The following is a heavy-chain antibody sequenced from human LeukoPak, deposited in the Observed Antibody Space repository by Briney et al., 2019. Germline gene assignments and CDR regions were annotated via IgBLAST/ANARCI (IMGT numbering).Heavy chain of an antibody. J-gene: IGHJ5*02. CDR2: FDPEDGET. Sequence: ASVKVSCKVSGYTLTELSMHWVRQAPGKGLEWMGGFDPEDGETIYAQKFQGRVTMTEDTSTDIAYMELSSLRSEDTAVYYCATDRRDGTVVTARRSLVAAFDPWGQGTLVTVSS. V-gene: IGHV1-24*01. CDR3: ATDRRDGTVVTARRSLVAAFDP. CDR1: GYTLTELS. D-gene: IGHD2-21*02.